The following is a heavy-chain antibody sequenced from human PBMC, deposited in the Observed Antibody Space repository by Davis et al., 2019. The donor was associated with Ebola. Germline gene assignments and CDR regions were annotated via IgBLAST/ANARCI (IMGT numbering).Heavy chain of an antibody. CDR3: ATHDILTGHDAFDI. D-gene: IGHD3-9*01. J-gene: IGHJ3*02. CDR1: GGSFSGYY. V-gene: IGHV4-34*01. CDR2: INHSGST. Sequence: PSETLSLTCAVYGGSFSGYYWSWIRQPPGKGLEWIGEINHSGSTNYNPSLKSRVTISVDTSKNQFSLKLSSVTAADTAVYYCATHDILTGHDAFDIWGQGTMVTVSS.